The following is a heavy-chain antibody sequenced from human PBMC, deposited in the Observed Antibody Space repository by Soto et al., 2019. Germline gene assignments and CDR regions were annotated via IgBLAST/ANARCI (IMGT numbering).Heavy chain of an antibody. V-gene: IGHV5-51*01. CDR2: IYPGDSDT. Sequence: GESLQSSCKGSGYSFTSYWIGWVRQMPGKGLEWMGIIYPGDSDTRYSPSFQGQVTISADKSISTAYLQWSSLKASDTAMYYCARLRIVRGVINYFQHWGQGTLVTVS. J-gene: IGHJ1*01. CDR3: ARLRIVRGVINYFQH. D-gene: IGHD3-10*01. CDR1: GYSFTSYW.